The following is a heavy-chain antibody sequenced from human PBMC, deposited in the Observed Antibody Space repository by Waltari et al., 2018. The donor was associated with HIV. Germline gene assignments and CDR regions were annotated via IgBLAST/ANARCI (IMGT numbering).Heavy chain of an antibody. D-gene: IGHD3-9*01. J-gene: IGHJ4*02. V-gene: IGHV3-74*01. CDR3: ARASHYIEFSTFDGDYYFDL. CDR1: GFSVRNHW. CDR2: INSDGSTR. Sequence: VQLVESGGGSIKTGGSLRLSCAGSGFSVRNHWMDWVRQGPGKGLVWGASINSDGSTRNYADAVKGRFVISRDNSRNTVYLQLNSVKVEDTAVYFCARASHYIEFSTFDGDYYFDLWGRGTRVAVSS.